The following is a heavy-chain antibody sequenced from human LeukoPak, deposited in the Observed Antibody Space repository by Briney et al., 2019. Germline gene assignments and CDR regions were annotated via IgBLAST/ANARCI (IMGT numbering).Heavy chain of an antibody. Sequence: ASVKVSCKASGYTFTSYDINWVRQATGQGLEWMGWMNPNSGNTGYAQKFQGRVTMTRNTSISTAYMELSSLRSEATAVYYCATGSASYYDSGAYLEVPFDIWGQGTMVTVSS. J-gene: IGHJ3*02. CDR3: ATGSASYYDSGAYLEVPFDI. CDR2: MNPNSGNT. D-gene: IGHD3-22*01. CDR1: GYTFTSYD. V-gene: IGHV1-8*01.